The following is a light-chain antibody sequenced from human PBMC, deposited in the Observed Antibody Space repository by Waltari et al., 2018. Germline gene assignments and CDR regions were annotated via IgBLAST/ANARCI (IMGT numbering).Light chain of an antibody. CDR3: QQYNNYPWT. J-gene: IGKJ1*01. CDR1: QSFSTW. V-gene: IGKV1-5*03. CDR2: KAS. Sequence: DIQMTQSPSTLSASVGDRSTITCRASQSFSTWLAWYQQNPGKPPRLLIYKASTLDSGVPSRFSGSGSGSEFTLTITSLQPDDFATYFCQQYNNYPWTFGQGTKVEIK.